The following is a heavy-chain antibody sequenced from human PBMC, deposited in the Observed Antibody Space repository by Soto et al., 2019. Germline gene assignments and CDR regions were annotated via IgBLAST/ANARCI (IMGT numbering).Heavy chain of an antibody. CDR1: GFSLSNARMG. Sequence: QVTLKESGPVLVKPTETLTLTCTVSGFSLSNARMGVSWIRQPPGKALEWLAHIFSNDEKSYSTSLKSRLTISKDTSKSQVVLTMTNMDPVDTATYYGARTHPYCSGGSCYPGEDYWGQGTLVTVSS. CDR3: ARTHPYCSGGSCYPGEDY. D-gene: IGHD2-15*01. CDR2: IFSNDEK. V-gene: IGHV2-26*01. J-gene: IGHJ4*02.